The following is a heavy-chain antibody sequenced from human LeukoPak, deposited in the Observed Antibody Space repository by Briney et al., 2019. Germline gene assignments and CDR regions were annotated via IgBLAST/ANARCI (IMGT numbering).Heavy chain of an antibody. J-gene: IGHJ1*01. CDR3: TKDLPVTAGGVIVR. CDR1: GLTFSDAW. V-gene: IGHV3-15*01. Sequence: GGCLRLSCGVSGLTFSDAWLTWVRPGAGKGMEWVGFIIGKVHGGTADSAAKVKGRYTISRDDSKNMLYLQMKGLKTEDTAIYYCTKDLPVTAGGVIVRGGQGAPVTVSS. CDR2: IIGKVHGGTA. D-gene: IGHD3-16*02.